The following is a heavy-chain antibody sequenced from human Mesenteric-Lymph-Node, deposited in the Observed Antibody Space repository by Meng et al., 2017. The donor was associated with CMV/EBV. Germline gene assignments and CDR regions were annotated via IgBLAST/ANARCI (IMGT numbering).Heavy chain of an antibody. CDR3: ARESSPSSSDLYFDY. J-gene: IGHJ4*02. V-gene: IGHV3-7*01. D-gene: IGHD6-6*01. CDR2: IKQDGSEK. Sequence: GESLKISCAASGFTFSSYWMSWVRQAPGKGLEWVANIKQDGSEKYYVDSVKGRFTISRDNAKNSLYLQMNSLRAEDTAVYYCARESSPSSSDLYFDYWGQGTLVTVSS. CDR1: GFTFSSYW.